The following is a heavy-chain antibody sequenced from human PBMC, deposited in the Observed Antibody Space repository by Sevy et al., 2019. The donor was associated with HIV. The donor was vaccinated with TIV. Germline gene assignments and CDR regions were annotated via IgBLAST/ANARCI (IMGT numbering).Heavy chain of an antibody. CDR2: IYPRDSDT. Sequence: GESLKISCKASGYKFTTYWIGWARQMPGKGLEWMGMIYPRDSDTRDSPSFQGQVTISADTSINTAYLQWSSLKASDTAMYFCARHVDMTTLIGGLYYFDSWGQGTLVTVSS. D-gene: IGHD4-4*01. CDR3: ARHVDMTTLIGGLYYFDS. CDR1: GYKFTTYW. J-gene: IGHJ4*02. V-gene: IGHV5-51*01.